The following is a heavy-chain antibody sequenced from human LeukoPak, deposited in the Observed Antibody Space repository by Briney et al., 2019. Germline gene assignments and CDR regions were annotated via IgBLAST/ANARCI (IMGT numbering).Heavy chain of an antibody. J-gene: IGHJ5*02. Sequence: GGSLRLSCAASGFTFSSYAMHWVRQAPGKGLEWVAVISYDGSNKYYADSVKGRFTISRDNSKNTLYLQMNSLRAEDTAVYYCAKVAVEMATDNWFDPWGQGTLVTVSS. CDR2: ISYDGSNK. CDR1: GFTFSSYA. CDR3: AKVAVEMATDNWFDP. D-gene: IGHD5-12*01. V-gene: IGHV3-30*04.